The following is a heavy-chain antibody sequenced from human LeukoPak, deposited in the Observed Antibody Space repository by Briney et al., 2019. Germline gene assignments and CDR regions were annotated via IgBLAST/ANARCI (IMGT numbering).Heavy chain of an antibody. D-gene: IGHD2-15*01. J-gene: IGHJ6*03. CDR3: ATQNRCSGGSCYSKVYYYYMDV. CDR1: GGSFSGYY. CDR2: INHSGST. Sequence: PSETRSLTCAVYGGSFSGYYWSWIRQPPGKGLEWIGEINHSGSTNYNPSLKSRVTISVDTSKNQFSLKLSSVTAADTAVYYCATQNRCSGGSCYSKVYYYYMDVWGKGTTVTVSS. V-gene: IGHV4-34*01.